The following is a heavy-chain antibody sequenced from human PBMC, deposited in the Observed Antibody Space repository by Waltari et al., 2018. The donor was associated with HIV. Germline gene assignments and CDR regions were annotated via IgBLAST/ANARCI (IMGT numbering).Heavy chain of an antibody. D-gene: IGHD3-10*01. V-gene: IGHV3-23*01. CDR3: AKDRWGYGSGSYLPSSFDY. Sequence: EVQLLESGGGLVQPGGSLRLSCAASGFTFSSYAMSWVRQAPGKGLEWVSAISGSGGSTYYADNSKNTLYLQMNSLRAEDTAVYYCAKDRWGYGSGSYLPSSFDYWGQGTLVTVSS. CDR2: ISGSGGST. CDR1: GFTFSSYA. J-gene: IGHJ4*02.